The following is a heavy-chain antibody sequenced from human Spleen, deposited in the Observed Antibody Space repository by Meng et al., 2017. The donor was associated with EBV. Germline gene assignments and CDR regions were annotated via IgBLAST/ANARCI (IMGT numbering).Heavy chain of an antibody. Sequence: VQLLESGGGLVQPGXSLSLFCAASGFTFSSYAMHWVRQAPGKGLEWVAVISYDGSNKYYADSVKGRFTISRDNSKNTLYLQMNSLRAEDTAVYYCARDGGSYSLYYFDYWGQGTLVTVSS. D-gene: IGHD1-26*01. V-gene: IGHV3-30-3*01. J-gene: IGHJ4*02. CDR1: GFTFSSYA. CDR3: ARDGGSYSLYYFDY. CDR2: ISYDGSNK.